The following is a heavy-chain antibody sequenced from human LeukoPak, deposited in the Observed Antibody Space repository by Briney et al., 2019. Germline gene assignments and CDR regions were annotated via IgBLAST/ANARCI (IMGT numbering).Heavy chain of an antibody. D-gene: IGHD6-13*01. J-gene: IGHJ4*02. CDR3: ARDRPIVGAGYYFDY. CDR1: GFTVSSNS. CDR2: IYSGGST. V-gene: IGHV3-53*01. Sequence: GGSLRLSCAASGFTVSSNSMSWVRQAPGKGLEWVSVIYSGGSTHYADSVKGRFTIPRDDSKNTLYLQMNSLRAEDTAVYYCARDRPIVGAGYYFDYWGQGTLVTVSS.